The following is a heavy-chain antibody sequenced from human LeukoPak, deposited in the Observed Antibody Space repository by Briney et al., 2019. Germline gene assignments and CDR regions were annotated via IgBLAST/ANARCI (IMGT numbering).Heavy chain of an antibody. CDR1: GYTLTELS. CDR2: FDPEDGET. D-gene: IGHD1-26*01. J-gene: IGHJ4*02. CDR3: ARGSIVGASEVDY. Sequence: GASVKVSCKVSGYTLTELSMHWVRQAPGKGLEWMGGFDPEDGETIYAQKFQGRVTITADKSTSTAYMELSSLRSEDTAVYYCARGSIVGASEVDYWGQGTLVTVSS. V-gene: IGHV1-24*01.